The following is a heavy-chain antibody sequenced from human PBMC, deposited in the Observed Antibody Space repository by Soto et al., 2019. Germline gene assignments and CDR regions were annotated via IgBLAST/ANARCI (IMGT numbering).Heavy chain of an antibody. CDR3: ARGDKQQPVIGYYYYGMDV. V-gene: IGHV4-34*01. D-gene: IGHD6-13*01. CDR1: GGSFSGYY. CDR2: INHSGST. Sequence: PSETLSLTCAVYGGSFSGYYWSWIRQPPGKVLEWIGEINHSGSTNYNPSLKSRVTISIDTSKNQFSLKLSSVTAADTAVYYCARGDKQQPVIGYYYYGMDVWGQGTTVTVSS. J-gene: IGHJ6*02.